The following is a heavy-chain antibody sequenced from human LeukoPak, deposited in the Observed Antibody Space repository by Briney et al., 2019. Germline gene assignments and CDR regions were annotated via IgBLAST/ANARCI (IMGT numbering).Heavy chain of an antibody. CDR3: ARAHAVAGTNRFDP. V-gene: IGHV3-74*01. CDR1: GFTFNSYW. J-gene: IGHJ5*02. Sequence: GGSLSLLCAASGFTFNSYWMHWVRQAPGRGLVWVSRISSDESSTSYADSVKGRFTISRDNTKSTLYLQMNSLRVEDTAVYYCARAHAVAGTNRFDPWGQGTLVTVSS. CDR2: ISSDESST. D-gene: IGHD6-19*01.